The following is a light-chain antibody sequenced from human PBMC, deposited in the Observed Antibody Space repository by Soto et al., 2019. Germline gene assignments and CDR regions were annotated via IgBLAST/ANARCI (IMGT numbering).Light chain of an antibody. V-gene: IGKV1-5*03. CDR1: QSISSG. CDR3: QHYNSYSEA. Sequence: IPMTQSHSTLSAYVGDRVTLTWRASQSISSGLAWYQQKPGKAPKLLIYKASTLKSGVPSRFSGSGSGTEFTLTISSLQPDDFATYYCQHYNSYSEAFGQGTKVDIK. J-gene: IGKJ1*01. CDR2: KAS.